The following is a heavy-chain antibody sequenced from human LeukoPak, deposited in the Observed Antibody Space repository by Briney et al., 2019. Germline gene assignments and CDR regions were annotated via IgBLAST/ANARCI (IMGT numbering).Heavy chain of an antibody. J-gene: IGHJ6*03. V-gene: IGHV3-7*01. D-gene: IGHD1-26*01. CDR3: ARDSGSYEGYYYYSYMDV. Sequence: PGGSLRLSCAASGFTFSSYWMSWVRQAPGKGLEWVANIKQDGSEKYYVDSVKGRFTISRDNAKNSLYLQMNSLRAEDTAVYYCARDSGSYEGYYYYSYMDVWGKGTTVPVSS. CDR1: GFTFSSYW. CDR2: IKQDGSEK.